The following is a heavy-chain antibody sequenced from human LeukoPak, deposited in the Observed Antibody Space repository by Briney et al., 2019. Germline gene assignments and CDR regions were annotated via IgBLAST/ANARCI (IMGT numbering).Heavy chain of an antibody. V-gene: IGHV3-23*01. Sequence: GGSLRLSCAASGFTFSNYAVSWVRQAPGKGLEWVSAISGSGYNTYYAVSVEGRFTISRDNSKNTLSLQMNSLRAEDTAVYYCARENFAVAHGPHFDYWGQGALVTVSS. CDR2: ISGSGYNT. D-gene: IGHD6-19*01. CDR1: GFTFSNYA. CDR3: ARENFAVAHGPHFDY. J-gene: IGHJ4*02.